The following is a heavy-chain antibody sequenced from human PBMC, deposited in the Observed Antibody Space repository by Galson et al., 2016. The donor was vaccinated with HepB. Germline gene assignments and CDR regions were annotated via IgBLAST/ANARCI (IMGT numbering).Heavy chain of an antibody. J-gene: IGHJ4*02. CDR3: AREVAYCGGDCYSVAFDC. V-gene: IGHV3-21*01. CDR1: GFTFSSYA. CDR2: ISSSSGYI. D-gene: IGHD2-21*02. Sequence: SLRLSCAASGFTFSSYAINWVRQAPGKGLEWVSPISSSSGYIYYADSVEGRFTISRDNAKNSVYLQMNSLRAEDTAVYYCAREVAYCGGDCYSVAFDCWGQGTLVTVSS.